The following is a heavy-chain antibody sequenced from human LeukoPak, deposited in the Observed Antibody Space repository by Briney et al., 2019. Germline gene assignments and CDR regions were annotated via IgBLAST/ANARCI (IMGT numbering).Heavy chain of an antibody. CDR1: GASICSDAYY. CDR2: VYYSGRT. V-gene: IGHV4-61*03. D-gene: IGHD3-22*01. J-gene: IGHJ3*01. CDR3: VREASTSYYDSSGYYRQTETFDV. Sequence: SETLSLTCAVSGASICSDAYYRHWIRRSPGKGLEWVGFVYYSGRTKYNPSLKSRVTMSIDTSTNHVSLRLRSVTAADTAMYFCVREASTSYYDSSGYYRQTETFDVWGLGTMVTVSS.